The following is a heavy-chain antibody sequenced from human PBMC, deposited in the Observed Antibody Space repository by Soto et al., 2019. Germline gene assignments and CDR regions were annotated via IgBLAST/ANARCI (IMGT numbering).Heavy chain of an antibody. D-gene: IGHD6-6*01. CDR1: GGSISSGGYS. J-gene: IGHJ3*02. CDR3: ARGRSSSDSNDSFDT. CDR2: IYHSGST. V-gene: IGHV4-30-2*01. Sequence: ASETLSLTCAVSGGSISSGGYSWSWIRQPPGKGLEWIGYIYHSGSTYYNPSLKSRVTISVDRSKNQFSLKLSSVTAADTAVYYCARGRSSSDSNDSFDTWGQGTMVTVSS.